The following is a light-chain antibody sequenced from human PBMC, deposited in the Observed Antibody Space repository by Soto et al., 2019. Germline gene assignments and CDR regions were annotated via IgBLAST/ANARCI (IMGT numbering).Light chain of an antibody. CDR3: ASWDDRLGAVI. V-gene: IGLV1-47*02. CDR2: SNN. Sequence: SVLTQPPSASGTPGQKVFISCSGSSSNIGGTNYAYWYQQLPGAAPKLLMHSNNLRPSGVPERISGSKFGTAASLAISGLRSEDEAVYYCASWDDRLGAVIFGGGTKRTVL. CDR1: SSNIGGTNY. J-gene: IGLJ2*01.